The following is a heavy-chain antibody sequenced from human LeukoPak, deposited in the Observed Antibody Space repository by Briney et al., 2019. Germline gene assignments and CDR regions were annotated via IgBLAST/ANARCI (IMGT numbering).Heavy chain of an antibody. CDR1: GYTFTGYY. Sequence: ASVKVSCKASGYTFTGYYMHWVRQAPGQGLEWMGWINPNSGGTNYAQKFQGRVTMTRDTPISTAYMELSRLRSDDTAVYYCARDHVLWFGEFYGMDVWGQGTTVTVSS. D-gene: IGHD3-10*01. CDR3: ARDHVLWFGEFYGMDV. V-gene: IGHV1-2*02. J-gene: IGHJ6*02. CDR2: INPNSGGT.